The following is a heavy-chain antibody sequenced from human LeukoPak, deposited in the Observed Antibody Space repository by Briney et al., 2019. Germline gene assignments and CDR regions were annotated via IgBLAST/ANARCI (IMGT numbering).Heavy chain of an antibody. D-gene: IGHD4-17*01. Sequence: SETLSLTCAVYGGSFGGYYWSWIRQPPGKGLEWIGYIYYSGSTYYNPSLKSRVTISVDTSKNQFSLKLSSVTAADTAVYYCAREDVGDYVFDYWGQGTLVTVSS. CDR3: AREDVGDYVFDY. V-gene: IGHV4-30-4*08. J-gene: IGHJ4*02. CDR2: IYYSGST. CDR1: GGSFGGYY.